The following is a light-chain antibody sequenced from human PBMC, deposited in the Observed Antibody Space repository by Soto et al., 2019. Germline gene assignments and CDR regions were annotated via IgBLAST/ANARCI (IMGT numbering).Light chain of an antibody. CDR2: WSS. V-gene: IGKV4-1*01. Sequence: DIVMTHFQDSLPYPRAERAPFTGKSSRMILDRSRNNNSLAWYQQKSGQPPKLLIYWSSFRESGVPDRFTGGGSGTDFTLTISSLQAEDVAVYYCQQYFTSPWTFGQGTKVEI. CDR3: QQYFTSPWT. J-gene: IGKJ1*01. CDR1: RMILDRSRNNNS.